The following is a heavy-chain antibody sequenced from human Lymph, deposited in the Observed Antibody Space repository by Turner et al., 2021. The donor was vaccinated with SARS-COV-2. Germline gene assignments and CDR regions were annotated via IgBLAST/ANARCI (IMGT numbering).Heavy chain of an antibody. D-gene: IGHD2-15*01. CDR2: ISGDGGGT. CDR1: GFTFDDYA. Sequence: GESGGGVVQPGGPLRLSCAASGFTFDDYAMHWVRQAPGKGLEWVSLISGDGGGTYYADSVKGRFTISRDNSKNSLSLQMNSLRAEDTALYYCAKDPGYCSGGGCYSRTYFDFWGQGTLVTVSA. CDR3: AKDPGYCSGGGCYSRTYFDF. J-gene: IGHJ4*02. V-gene: IGHV3-43*02.